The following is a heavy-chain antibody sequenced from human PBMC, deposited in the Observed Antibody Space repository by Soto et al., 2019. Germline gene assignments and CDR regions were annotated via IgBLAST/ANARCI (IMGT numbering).Heavy chain of an antibody. V-gene: IGHV3-21*01. CDR3: ARDGLSVAGKTYYYYGMDV. CDR1: GSTFSSYS. J-gene: IGHJ6*02. Sequence: GGSLRLSCAASGSTFSSYSMNWVRQAPGKGLEWVSSISSSSSYIYYADSVKGRFTISRDNAKNSLYLQMNSLRAEDTAVYYCARDGLSVAGKTYYYYGMDVWGQGTTVTVSS. CDR2: ISSSSSYI. D-gene: IGHD6-19*01.